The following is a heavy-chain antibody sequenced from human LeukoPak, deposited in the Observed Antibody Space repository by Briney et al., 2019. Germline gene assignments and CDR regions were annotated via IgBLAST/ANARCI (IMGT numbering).Heavy chain of an antibody. D-gene: IGHD3-16*01. CDR1: GGSFISYA. CDR2: IIPIFGTA. J-gene: IGHJ4*02. V-gene: IGHV1-69*13. CDR3: ARGLGGVRGSYYFDY. Sequence: SVNVSCKASGGSFISYAISWVRQAPGQGLEWMGWIIPIFGTANYAQKFQGRVTITADESTSIVQMELSRLRSDDAAVYFCARGLGGVRGSYYFDYWGQGTLVTVSS.